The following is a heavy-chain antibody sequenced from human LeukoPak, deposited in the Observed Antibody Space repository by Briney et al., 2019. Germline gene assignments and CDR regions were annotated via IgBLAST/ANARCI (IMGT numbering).Heavy chain of an antibody. CDR2: ISSSSSHT. Sequence: KSGGSLRLSCAASGFTFSDSYMNWIRQAPGKGLEWLSYISSSSSHTNYADSVKGRFTISRDNAKNSLYLQMNSLRAEDTAVYYCARGGGYYFDYWGQGTLVTVSS. D-gene: IGHD4-23*01. CDR3: ARGGGYYFDY. J-gene: IGHJ4*02. CDR1: GFTFSDSY. V-gene: IGHV3-11*06.